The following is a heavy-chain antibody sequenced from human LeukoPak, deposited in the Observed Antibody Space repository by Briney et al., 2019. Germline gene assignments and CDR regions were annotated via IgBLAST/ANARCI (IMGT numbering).Heavy chain of an antibody. CDR3: AKDRVSPGFNWFDP. J-gene: IGHJ5*02. CDR1: GVIISRYA. D-gene: IGHD2/OR15-2a*01. V-gene: IGHV3-23*01. CDR2: INGRGDNT. Sequence: PGGSLSLPCAASGVIISRYAMLWLRQSRGEGVEWVSAINGRGDNTYYADFVKGRFAISRDNSKSTMYLQMNSLRTEDTDVYYCAKDRVSPGFNWFDPWGQGTLVTVSS.